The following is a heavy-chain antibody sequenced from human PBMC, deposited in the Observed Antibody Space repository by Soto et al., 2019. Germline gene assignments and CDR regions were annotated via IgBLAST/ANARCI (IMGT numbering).Heavy chain of an antibody. CDR1: GFTFSSYA. CDR3: VKKNIAAAGTTWFDP. D-gene: IGHD6-13*01. V-gene: IGHV3-64D*06. CDR2: ISSNGGST. J-gene: IGHJ5*02. Sequence: GSLRLSCAASGFTFSSYAMHWVRQAPGKGLEYVSAISSNGGSTYYADSVKGRFTISRDNSKNTLYLQMSSLRAEDTAVYYCVKKNIAAAGTTWFDPWGQGTLVTVS.